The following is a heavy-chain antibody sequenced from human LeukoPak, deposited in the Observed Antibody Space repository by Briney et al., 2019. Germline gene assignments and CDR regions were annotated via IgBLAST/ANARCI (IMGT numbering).Heavy chain of an antibody. Sequence: GGSLRLSCAASGFTFSSYAMHWVRQAPGKGLEWVAVISYDGGNKYYADSVKGRFTISRDNSKNTLYLQMNSLRAEDTAVYYCARGKVGYNWFDPWGQGTLVTVSS. D-gene: IGHD2-2*01. V-gene: IGHV3-30-3*01. CDR1: GFTFSSYA. CDR2: ISYDGGNK. CDR3: ARGKVGYNWFDP. J-gene: IGHJ5*02.